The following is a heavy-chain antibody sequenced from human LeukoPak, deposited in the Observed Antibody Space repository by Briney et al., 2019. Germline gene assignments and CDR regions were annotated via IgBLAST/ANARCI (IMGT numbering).Heavy chain of an antibody. V-gene: IGHV7-4-1*02. J-gene: IGHJ6*03. CDR2: INTNTGNP. CDR3: ARDGSSSWYYYYYYMDV. Sequence: GASVKVSCKASGYTFTSYAMNWVRQAPGQGLEWMGWINTNTGNPTYAQGFTGRFVFSLDTSVSTAYLQISSLKAEDTAVYYCARDGSSSWYYYYYYMDVWGKGTTVTVSS. D-gene: IGHD6-13*01. CDR1: GYTFTSYA.